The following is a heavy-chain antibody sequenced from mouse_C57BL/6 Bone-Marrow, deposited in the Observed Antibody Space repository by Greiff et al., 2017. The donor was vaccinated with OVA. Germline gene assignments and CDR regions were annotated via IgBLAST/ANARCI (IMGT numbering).Heavy chain of an antibody. Sequence: QVQLQQSGPELVKPGASVKISCKASGYTFTDYYINWVKQRPGQGLEWIGWIFPGSGSTYYNEKFKGKATLTVDKSSSTAYMLLSSLTSEDSAVYFCARSGGWLLRGYFDVWGTGTTVTVSS. CDR3: ARSGGWLLRGYFDV. CDR1: GYTFTDYY. V-gene: IGHV1-75*01. J-gene: IGHJ1*03. D-gene: IGHD2-3*01. CDR2: IFPGSGST.